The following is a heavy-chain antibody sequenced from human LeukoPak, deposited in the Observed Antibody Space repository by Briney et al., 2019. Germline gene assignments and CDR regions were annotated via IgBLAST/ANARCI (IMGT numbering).Heavy chain of an antibody. CDR1: GFTFSSYG. D-gene: IGHD3-10*01. V-gene: IGHV3-30*02. CDR3: AKEEDYGSGSYPDFDY. Sequence: PGGSLRLSCAASGFTFSSYGMHWVRQAPGKGLEWVAFIRYDGSNKYYADSVKGRFTISRDNSKNTLYLQMNSLRAEDTVVYYCAKEEDYGSGSYPDFDYWGQGTLVTVSS. J-gene: IGHJ4*02. CDR2: IRYDGSNK.